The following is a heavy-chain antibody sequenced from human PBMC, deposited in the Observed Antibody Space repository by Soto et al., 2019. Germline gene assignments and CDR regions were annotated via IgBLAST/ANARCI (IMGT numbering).Heavy chain of an antibody. J-gene: IGHJ5*02. CDR1: RYTFRIDA. Sequence: VNVYLKPSRYTFRIDAVSRVRQANGQGLEWMGGIIPIFGTANYAQKFQGRVTITADESTSTAYMELSSLRSEDTAVYYCAIYQSNWLVVPSSWLDPCGQGSLVTVSA. CDR3: AIYQSNWLVVPSSWLDP. CDR2: IIPIFGTA. D-gene: IGHD2-2*01. V-gene: IGHV1-69*01.